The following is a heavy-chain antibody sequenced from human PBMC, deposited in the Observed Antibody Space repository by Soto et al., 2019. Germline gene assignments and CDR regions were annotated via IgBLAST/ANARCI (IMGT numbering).Heavy chain of an antibody. D-gene: IGHD6-19*01. V-gene: IGHV1-2*04. Sequence: ASVKVSCKASGYTFTGYYMHWVRQAPGQGLEWMGWINPNSGGTNYAQKFQGWVTMTRDTSISTAYMELSRLGSDDTAVYYCARGPYLHSIGWYGDDAFDIWGKGTMVTVSS. J-gene: IGHJ3*02. CDR1: GYTFTGYY. CDR3: ARGPYLHSIGWYGDDAFDI. CDR2: INPNSGGT.